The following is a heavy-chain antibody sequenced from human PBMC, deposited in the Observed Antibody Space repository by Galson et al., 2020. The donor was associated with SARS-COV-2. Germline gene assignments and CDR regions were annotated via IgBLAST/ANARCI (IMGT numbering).Heavy chain of an antibody. CDR3: ARARYCSSTSCYGHYYGMDV. CDR2: ISYDGSNK. V-gene: IGHV3-30-3*01. J-gene: IGHJ6*02. CDR1: GFTFSSYA. Sequence: SLRLSCAASGFTFSSYAMHWVRQAPGKGLEWVAVISYDGSNKYYADSVKGRFTISRDNSKNTLYLQMNSLRAEDTAVYYCARARYCSSTSCYGHYYGMDVWGQGTTVTVSS. D-gene: IGHD2-2*01.